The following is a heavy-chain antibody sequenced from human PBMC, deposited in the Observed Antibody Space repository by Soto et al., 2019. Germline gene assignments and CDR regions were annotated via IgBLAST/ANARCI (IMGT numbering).Heavy chain of an antibody. CDR1: GFSLSSPAVG. Sequence: QITLKESGATWVKPTQTLTLTCTFSGFSLSSPAVGVNWIRQPPGKALEWLALIYWDDDKQYSPSLRSRLTITKDTSKNQVVLTMTNMDPVDTATYYCAHGSGWLSDYWGQGTLVTVSS. J-gene: IGHJ4*02. V-gene: IGHV2-5*02. CDR2: IYWDDDK. D-gene: IGHD6-19*01. CDR3: AHGSGWLSDY.